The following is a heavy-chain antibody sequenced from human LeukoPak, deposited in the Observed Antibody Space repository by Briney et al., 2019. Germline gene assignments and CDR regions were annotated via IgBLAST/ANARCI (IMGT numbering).Heavy chain of an antibody. J-gene: IGHJ3*02. Sequence: GRSLRLSCVASGFMFDDYAIHWVRQVPGKGLEWVSGVGWHGGSIGYADSVKGRFTVSRDNAKRYLYLKMNSLSPEETAFYYCTKDKSARSSYGDAFDIWGQGTVVTVSS. V-gene: IGHV3-9*01. CDR3: TKDKSARSSYGDAFDI. D-gene: IGHD6-6*01. CDR2: VGWHGGSI. CDR1: GFMFDDYA.